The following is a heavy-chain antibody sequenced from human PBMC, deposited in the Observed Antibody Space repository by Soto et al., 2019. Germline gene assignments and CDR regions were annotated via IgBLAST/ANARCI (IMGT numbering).Heavy chain of an antibody. CDR2: IYHSGST. CDR1: GGSISSTNW. Sequence: QVQLQESGPGLVKPSGTLSLTCVVSGGSISSTNWWSWVRQPPGEGPEWIGQIYHSGSTNYNPSLKSRVTISVDKPKNQASLSLTSVTAADTAVYYCARHGGKYFDYWGQGTLVTVSS. D-gene: IGHD2-15*01. J-gene: IGHJ4*02. CDR3: ARHGGKYFDY. V-gene: IGHV4-4*02.